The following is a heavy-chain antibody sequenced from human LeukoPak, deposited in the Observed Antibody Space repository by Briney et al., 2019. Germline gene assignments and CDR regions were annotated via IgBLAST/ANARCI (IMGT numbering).Heavy chain of an antibody. CDR1: GGSFSGYY. Sequence: SETLSLTCAVYGGSFSGYYWSWIRQPPGKGLEWIGEINHSGSTNYNPSLKSRVTISVDTSKNQFSLKLSSVTAADTAVYYCARRQLGWLQLRGGFDYWGQGTLVTVSS. CDR2: INHSGST. CDR3: ARRQLGWLQLRGGFDY. V-gene: IGHV4-34*01. D-gene: IGHD5-24*01. J-gene: IGHJ4*02.